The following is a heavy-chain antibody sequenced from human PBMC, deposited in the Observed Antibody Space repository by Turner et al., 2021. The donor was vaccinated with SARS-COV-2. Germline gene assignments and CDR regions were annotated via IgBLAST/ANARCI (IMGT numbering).Heavy chain of an antibody. Sequence: QVHLVQSGAEVKTPGSAVKVSCKVSGDKFSTNGISWMRQAPGKGLEWMGGVVPIFGKSNYAQKFQGRVTITADELTTTAYMELSRLTSEDTAVYFCAREGYSGHFDHWGQGTLVTVSS. CDR3: AREGYSGHFDH. CDR1: GDKFSTNG. CDR2: VVPIFGKS. J-gene: IGHJ4*02. V-gene: IGHV1-69*01. D-gene: IGHD4-4*01.